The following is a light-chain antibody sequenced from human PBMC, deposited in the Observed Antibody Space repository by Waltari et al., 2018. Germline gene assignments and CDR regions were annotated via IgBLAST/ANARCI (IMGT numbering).Light chain of an antibody. V-gene: IGLV2-23*02. J-gene: IGLJ3*02. CDR3: NSFATSSVWV. CDR2: EVS. CDR1: TSDVGSYNF. Sequence: QPALPHLPSVPGPPAQPTTISCPEPTSDVGSYNFSSWYQQHPGKSPKLMIYEVSKRPSGVSNRFSGSKSGNAASLTISGLQAEDEADYYCNSFATSSVWVFGGGTKLTVL.